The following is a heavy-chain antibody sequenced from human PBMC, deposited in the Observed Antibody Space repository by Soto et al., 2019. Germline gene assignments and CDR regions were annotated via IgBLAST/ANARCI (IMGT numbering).Heavy chain of an antibody. Sequence: ASVKVSCKASGYTFTNYAMHWVRQAPGQGLEWMGGIIPIFGTANYAQKFQGRVTITADESTSTAYMELSILRSEDTAVYYCASPPTTGNYYYYGMDVWGQGTTVTVSS. D-gene: IGHD4-17*01. V-gene: IGHV1-69*13. J-gene: IGHJ6*02. CDR1: GYTFTNYA. CDR3: ASPPTTGNYYYYGMDV. CDR2: IIPIFGTA.